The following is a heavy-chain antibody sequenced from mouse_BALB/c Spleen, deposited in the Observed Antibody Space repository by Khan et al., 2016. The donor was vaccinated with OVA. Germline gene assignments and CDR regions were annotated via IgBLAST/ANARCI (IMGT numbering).Heavy chain of an antibody. V-gene: IGHV3-2*02. CDR2: ISYSGTT. D-gene: IGHD1-1*01. J-gene: IGHJ4*01. Sequence: EVQLQESGPGLVKPSQSLSLTCTVAGYSITSNYAWNWIRQFPGNKLEWMGYISYSGTTSYNPSLKSRISITRDTSKNQFFLQLNSVTTEDTATYYCAGGNYYGYALDYWGQGTSVTVSS. CDR3: AGGNYYGYALDY. CDR1: GYSITSNYA.